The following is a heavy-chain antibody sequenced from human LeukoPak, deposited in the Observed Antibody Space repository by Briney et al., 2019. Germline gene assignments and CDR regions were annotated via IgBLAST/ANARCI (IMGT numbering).Heavy chain of an antibody. CDR3: AKQGAARQDYYMDV. CDR1: GDSFSSYA. Sequence: SVKVSCKASGDSFSSYAITWVRQAPGQGLEWLGRIIPNFGTENYPQKFQGRVTITADILSSTAYIEMTNLTSDDTAVYFCAKQGAARQDYYMDVWGNGTTVSVS. D-gene: IGHD5-18*01. J-gene: IGHJ6*03. V-gene: IGHV1-69*06. CDR2: IIPNFGTE.